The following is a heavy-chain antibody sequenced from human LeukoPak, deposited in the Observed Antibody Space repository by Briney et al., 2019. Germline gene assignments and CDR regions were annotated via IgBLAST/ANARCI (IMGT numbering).Heavy chain of an antibody. D-gene: IGHD3-3*01. V-gene: IGHV3-30*04. CDR2: ISYDGSNK. CDR3: AREGYDFWSGYYGIGFDY. CDR1: GFTFSSYV. Sequence: GGSLRLSCAASGFTFSSYVMHWVRQAPGKGLEWVAIISYDGSNKYYADSVKGRFTISRDNSKNTLYLQMNSLRAEDTAVYYCAREGYDFWSGYYGIGFDYWGQGTLVTVSS. J-gene: IGHJ4*02.